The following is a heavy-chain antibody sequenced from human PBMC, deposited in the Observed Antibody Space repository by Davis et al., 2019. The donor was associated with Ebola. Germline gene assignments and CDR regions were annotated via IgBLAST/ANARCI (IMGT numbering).Heavy chain of an antibody. CDR3: TIIAIVSGMDV. CDR2: IYPGDSDT. Sequence: GASLKISCKGSGYSFTSYWIGWVRQMPGKGLEWMGIIYPGDSDTRYSQSFQGQVTISADKSISTAYLQWSSLKASDTAMYYRTIIAIVSGMDVWGQGTTVTVSS. D-gene: IGHD2/OR15-2a*01. V-gene: IGHV5-51*01. J-gene: IGHJ6*02. CDR1: GYSFTSYW.